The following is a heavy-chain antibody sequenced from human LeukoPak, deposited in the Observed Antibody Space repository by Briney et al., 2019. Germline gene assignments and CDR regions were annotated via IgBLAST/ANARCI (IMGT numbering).Heavy chain of an antibody. J-gene: IGHJ4*02. CDR2: IKAKTEGGTT. D-gene: IGHD3-9*01. CDR3: ASHSSYWLLGY. V-gene: IGHV3-15*01. CDR1: GFTFTNVW. Sequence: GGSQRLSCAASGFTFTNVWMSWVRQAPGKGLEWVGRIKAKTEGGTTDYAVPVKGRFTISRDDSRNTLYLQMNSLKTEDTAVYYCASHSSYWLLGYWGQGALVTVSS.